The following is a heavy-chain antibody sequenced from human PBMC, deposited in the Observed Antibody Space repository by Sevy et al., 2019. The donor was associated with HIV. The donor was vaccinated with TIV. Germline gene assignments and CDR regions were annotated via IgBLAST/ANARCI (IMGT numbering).Heavy chain of an antibody. CDR2: IRRNSHEPYGGTT. V-gene: IGHV3-49*03. J-gene: IGHJ4*02. CDR1: GFTFGDYA. Sequence: GGSLRLSCTSSGFTFGDYAMSWFRQAPGKGLEWVAFIRRNSHEPYGGTTEYAASVKGRFTISRDDSKDIAYLQMNSLKTEDTAVYYRTRALATADTPEYYFDYWGQGILVTVSS. D-gene: IGHD5-12*01. CDR3: TRALATADTPEYYFDY.